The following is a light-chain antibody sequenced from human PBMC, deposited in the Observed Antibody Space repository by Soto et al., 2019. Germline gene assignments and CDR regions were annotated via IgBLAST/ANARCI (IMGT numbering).Light chain of an antibody. CDR1: QSISSY. J-gene: IGKJ5*01. Sequence: IQMTQSPSTLSASVGDGVTITWRASQSISSYLNWYQQKPGKAPKLLIYAASSLQSGVPSRFSGSGSGTDFTLTISSLQPEDFATYYCQQSYSTPITFGQGTRLEIK. V-gene: IGKV1-39*01. CDR2: AAS. CDR3: QQSYSTPIT.